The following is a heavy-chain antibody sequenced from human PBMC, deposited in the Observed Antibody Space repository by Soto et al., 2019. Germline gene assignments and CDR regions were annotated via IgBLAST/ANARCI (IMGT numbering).Heavy chain of an antibody. CDR3: ATSYDSSGYPFDY. CDR1: GYTLTELS. Sequence: GASVKVSCKVSGYTLTELSMHWVRQAPGKGLEWMGGFDPEDVETIYAQKFQGRVTMTEDTSTDTAYMELSSLRSDDTAVYYCATSYDSSGYPFDYWGQGTLVTVSS. CDR2: FDPEDVET. D-gene: IGHD3-22*01. V-gene: IGHV1-24*01. J-gene: IGHJ4*02.